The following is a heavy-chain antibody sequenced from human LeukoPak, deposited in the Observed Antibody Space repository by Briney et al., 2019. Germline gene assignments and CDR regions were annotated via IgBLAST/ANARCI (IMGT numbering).Heavy chain of an antibody. CDR1: GFTFSSYE. Sequence: QAGGSLRLSCAASGFTFSSYEMNWVRQAPGKGLEWVSYISSSGSTIYYADSVKGRFTISRDNAKNSLYLQMNSLGAQDTAVYYCAKGGTTVTRYVDYWGQGTLVTVSS. J-gene: IGHJ4*02. CDR3: AKGGTTVTRYVDY. D-gene: IGHD4-17*01. CDR2: ISSSGSTI. V-gene: IGHV3-48*03.